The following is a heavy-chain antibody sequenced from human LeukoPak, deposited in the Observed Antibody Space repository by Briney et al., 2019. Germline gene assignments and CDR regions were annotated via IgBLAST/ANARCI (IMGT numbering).Heavy chain of an antibody. CDR3: ARIGYVKFDY. J-gene: IGHJ4*02. Sequence: GGSLRLSCAASGFTFSSYEMNWVRQAPGKGLEWVSYISSSGSTIYYADSVKGRFTISRDNAKNSLYLQMNSLRAEDTAVYYCARIGYVKFDYWGQGTLVTVSS. D-gene: IGHD5-12*01. CDR1: GFTFSSYE. CDR2: ISSSGSTI. V-gene: IGHV3-48*03.